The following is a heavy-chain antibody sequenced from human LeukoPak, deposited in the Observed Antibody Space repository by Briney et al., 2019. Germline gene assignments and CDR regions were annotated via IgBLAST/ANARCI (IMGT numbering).Heavy chain of an antibody. CDR1: GGSFSSYY. CDR3: ARAITGTTI. J-gene: IGHJ4*02. Sequence: SETLSLTCAVYGGSFSSYYWSWIRQPPGKGLEWIGEINHSGSTNYNPSLKSRVTISVDTSKNQFSLKLSSVTAADTAVYYCARAITGTTIWGQGTLVTVSS. V-gene: IGHV4-34*01. CDR2: INHSGST. D-gene: IGHD1-7*01.